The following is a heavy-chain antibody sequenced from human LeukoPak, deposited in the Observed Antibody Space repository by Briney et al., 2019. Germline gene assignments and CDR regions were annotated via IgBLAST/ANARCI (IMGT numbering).Heavy chain of an antibody. CDR3: ARDQDLATHYYYGMDV. Sequence: ASVKVSCKASGYTFTGYYMHWVRQAPGQGLEWMGWINPNSGGTNYAQKFQGRVTMTRDTSISTAYMELSRLRSDDTAVYYCARDQDLATHYYYGMDVWGQGTTVTVSS. J-gene: IGHJ6*02. V-gene: IGHV1-2*02. CDR1: GYTFTGYY. D-gene: IGHD4-23*01. CDR2: INPNSGGT.